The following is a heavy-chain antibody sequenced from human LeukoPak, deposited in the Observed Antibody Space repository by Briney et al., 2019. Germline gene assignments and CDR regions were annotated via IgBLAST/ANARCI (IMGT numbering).Heavy chain of an antibody. CDR1: GGSISSGDYY. J-gene: IGHJ6*03. CDR3: ARGRSNYYYMDV. Sequence: SQTLSLTCTVSGGSISSGDYYWSWIRQAPGKGLEWIGYIYYSGSTYYNPSLKSRVTISVDTSKNQFSLKLSSVTAADTAVYYCARGRSNYYYMDVWGKGTTVTVSS. V-gene: IGHV4-30-4*08. CDR2: IYYSGST. D-gene: IGHD1-26*01.